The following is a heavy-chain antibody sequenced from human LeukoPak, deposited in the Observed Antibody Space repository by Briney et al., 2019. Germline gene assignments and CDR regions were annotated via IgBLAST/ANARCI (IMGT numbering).Heavy chain of an antibody. Sequence: SETLSLTCTVSGGSISSGDYYWSWIRQPPGQGLEWIGYIYYSGSTYYNPSLKSRVTISVDTSKNQFSLKLSSVTAADTAVYYCARTDSSDWYVYDYWGQGTLVTVSS. CDR2: IYYSGST. J-gene: IGHJ4*02. D-gene: IGHD6-19*01. CDR3: ARTDSSDWYVYDY. V-gene: IGHV4-30-4*01. CDR1: GGSISSGDYY.